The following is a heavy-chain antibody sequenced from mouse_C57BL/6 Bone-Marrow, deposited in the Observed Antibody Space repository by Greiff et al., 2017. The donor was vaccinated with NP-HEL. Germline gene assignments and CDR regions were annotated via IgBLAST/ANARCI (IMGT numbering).Heavy chain of an antibody. CDR3: ARYYGSPYYFDY. CDR1: GYSFTGYY. D-gene: IGHD1-1*01. V-gene: IGHV1-42*01. Sequence: VQLQQSGPELVKPGASVKISCKASGYSFTGYYMNWVKQSPEKSLEWIGEINPSTGGTTYNQKFKAKATLTVDKSSSPAYMQLKSLTSEDSAVYYCARYYGSPYYFDYWGQGTTLTVSS. CDR2: INPSTGGT. J-gene: IGHJ2*01.